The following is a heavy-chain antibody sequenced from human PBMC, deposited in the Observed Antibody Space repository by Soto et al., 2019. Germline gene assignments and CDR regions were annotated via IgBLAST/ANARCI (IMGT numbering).Heavy chain of an antibody. J-gene: IGHJ4*02. CDR1: GFTFSSYD. Sequence: GGSLRLSCAASGFTFSSYDMHWVRQATGKGLEWVSAIGTAGDTYYPGSVKGRFTISRENAKNSLYLQMNSLRAGDTAVYYCARGWQYCSGGSCRKFGVSFDYWGQGTLVTVSS. V-gene: IGHV3-13*01. D-gene: IGHD2-15*01. CDR2: IGTAGDT. CDR3: ARGWQYCSGGSCRKFGVSFDY.